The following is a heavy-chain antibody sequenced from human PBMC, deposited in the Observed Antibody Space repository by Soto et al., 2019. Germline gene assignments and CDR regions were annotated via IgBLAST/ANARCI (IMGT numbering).Heavy chain of an antibody. CDR3: ARTTSPQWGATHFDY. CDR1: GGTFSSYA. CDR2: IIPIFGTA. D-gene: IGHD1-26*01. Sequence: QVQLVQSGAEVKKPGSSVKVSCKASGGTFSSYAISWVRQAPGQGLEWMGGIIPIFGTANYAQKFQGRVTITADKSTSTAYMELSSLRSENTAVYYCARTTSPQWGATHFDYWGQGTLVTVSS. V-gene: IGHV1-69*06. J-gene: IGHJ4*02.